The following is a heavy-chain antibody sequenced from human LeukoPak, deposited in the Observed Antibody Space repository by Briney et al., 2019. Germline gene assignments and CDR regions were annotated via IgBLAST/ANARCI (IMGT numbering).Heavy chain of an antibody. J-gene: IGHJ4*02. CDR3: ARVGRYFDWLPLDY. V-gene: IGHV4-34*01. D-gene: IGHD3-9*01. CDR1: GGSFSGYY. Sequence: SETLSLTCAVYGGSFSGYYWSWIRQPPGKGLEWIGEVNHSGSTNYNPSLKSRDTISVDTSKNQFSLKLSSVTAADTAVYYCARVGRYFDWLPLDYWGQGTLVTVSS. CDR2: VNHSGST.